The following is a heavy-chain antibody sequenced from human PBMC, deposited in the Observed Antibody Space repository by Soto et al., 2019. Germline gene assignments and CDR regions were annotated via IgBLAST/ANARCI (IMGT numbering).Heavy chain of an antibody. Sequence: QVTLKESGPVLVQPTDTLTLTCTVSGFSLSNARMGVSWIRQPPGKALQWLAHIFSNDAESYSSSLKSSLTLSTVTPKIQVVLTMTNKDPVDTDTYYSARKREVRRVTVKNYRDACDIWCQGTMVSVSS. D-gene: IGHD4-17*01. CDR3: ARKREVRRVTVKNYRDACDI. CDR1: GFSLSNARMG. CDR2: IFSNDAE. J-gene: IGHJ3*02. V-gene: IGHV2-26*01.